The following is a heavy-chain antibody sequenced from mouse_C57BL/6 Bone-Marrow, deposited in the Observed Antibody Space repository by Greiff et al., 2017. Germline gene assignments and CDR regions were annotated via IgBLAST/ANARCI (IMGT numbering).Heavy chain of an antibody. CDR2: IDPETGGT. Sequence: VQLQQSGAELVRPGASVTLSCKASGYTFTDYEMHWVKQTPVHGLEWIGAIDPETGGTAYNQKFKGKAILTADKSSSTAYMELRSLTSEDSAVYYSTEYYVTHSIDYWGEGTTLTVSS. CDR3: TEYYVTHSIDY. V-gene: IGHV1-15*01. D-gene: IGHD1-1*01. J-gene: IGHJ2*01. CDR1: GYTFTDYE.